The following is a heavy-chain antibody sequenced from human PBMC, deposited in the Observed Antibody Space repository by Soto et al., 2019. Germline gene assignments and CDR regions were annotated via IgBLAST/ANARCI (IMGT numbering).Heavy chain of an antibody. V-gene: IGHV1-3*01. D-gene: IGHD1-1*01. Sequence: AAVKVSCKASGYTFTSYAMHWVRQAPGQRLEWMGWINAGNGNTKYSQKFQGRVTITRDTSASTAYMELSSLRSEDTAVDYCARLPTRGSTRPGNSWGKGTLVPVSS. CDR3: ARLPTRGSTRPGNS. CDR1: GYTFTSYA. CDR2: INAGNGNT. J-gene: IGHJ4*02.